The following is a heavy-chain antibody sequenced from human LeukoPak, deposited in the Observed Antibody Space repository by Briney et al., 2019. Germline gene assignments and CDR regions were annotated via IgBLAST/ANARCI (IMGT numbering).Heavy chain of an antibody. CDR2: IKQDGSEK. D-gene: IGHD5-24*01. CDR3: ARDVNGYNSGSEDY. CDR1: GFTFSSYW. Sequence: GGSLRLSCAASGFTFSSYWMSWVRQAPGKGLEWVANIKQDGSEKYYVDSVKGRFTISRDNAKNSLYLQMNSLRAEDTAVYYCARDVNGYNSGSEDYWGQGTLVTVSS. J-gene: IGHJ4*02. V-gene: IGHV3-7*01.